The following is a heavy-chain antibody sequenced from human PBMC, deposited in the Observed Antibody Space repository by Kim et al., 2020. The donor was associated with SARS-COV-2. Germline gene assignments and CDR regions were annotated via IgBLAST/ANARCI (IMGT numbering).Heavy chain of an antibody. CDR3: AREGRSSGMDGLDI. V-gene: IGHV3-13*04. CDR1: GFTFSSYD. J-gene: IGHJ3*02. CDR2: IGTAGDT. D-gene: IGHD6-6*01. Sequence: GGSLRLSCAASGFTFSSYDFHWVRQVTGKGLEWVSAIGTAGDTHYPGSVKGRFTITRKNAENSLYLQMNSLRAGDKAMYYCAREGRSSGMDGLDIWGRGTMVIVS.